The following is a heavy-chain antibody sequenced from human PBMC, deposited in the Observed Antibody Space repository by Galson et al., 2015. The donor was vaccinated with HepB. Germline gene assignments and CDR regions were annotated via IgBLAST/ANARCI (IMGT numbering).Heavy chain of an antibody. CDR3: TEGKLIH. CDR2: IWYDGSEK. Sequence: SLRLSCAASGFKFNRNGMHWIRQAPGKGLEWVAVIWYDGSEKYSADSVKGRFMISRDNSRNMLYLHMDNVRADDTAMYFCTEGKLIHWGQGAQVIVSS. CDR1: GFKFNRNG. D-gene: IGHD2-21*01. V-gene: IGHV3-33*01. J-gene: IGHJ4*02.